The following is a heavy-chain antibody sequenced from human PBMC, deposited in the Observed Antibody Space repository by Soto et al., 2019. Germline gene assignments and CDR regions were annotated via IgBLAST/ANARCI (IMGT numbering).Heavy chain of an antibody. CDR2: INAGNGNT. Sequence: GASVKVSCKASGYTFSSYAMHWVRQAPGQRLEWMGWINAGNGNTKYSQKFQGRVTITSDTSASTAYMELSSLRSEDTALYYCARDYYDSSGFDYWGQGTLVTVSS. V-gene: IGHV1-3*01. J-gene: IGHJ4*02. CDR3: ARDYYDSSGFDY. CDR1: GYTFSSYA. D-gene: IGHD3-22*01.